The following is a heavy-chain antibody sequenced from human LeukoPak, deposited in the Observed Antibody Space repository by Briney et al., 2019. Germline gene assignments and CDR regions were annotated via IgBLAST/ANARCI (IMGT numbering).Heavy chain of an antibody. Sequence: PSETLSLTCTVSGGSISSYCWSWIRQPPGKGLDWIGYIYYSGSTNYNPSLKSRVTIPVDTSKNQSSLKLSSVTAADTAVYYGARLYDSRGICDYYYYGMDVWGQGTTVTVSS. CDR1: GGSISSYC. V-gene: IGHV4-59*01. CDR2: IYYSGST. J-gene: IGHJ6*02. CDR3: ARLYDSRGICDYYYYGMDV. D-gene: IGHD2/OR15-2a*01.